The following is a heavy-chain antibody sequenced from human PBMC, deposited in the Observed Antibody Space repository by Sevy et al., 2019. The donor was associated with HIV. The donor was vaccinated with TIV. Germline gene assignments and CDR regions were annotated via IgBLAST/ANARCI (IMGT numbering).Heavy chain of an antibody. D-gene: IGHD3-22*01. V-gene: IGHV3-74*01. CDR1: GFTFSSNW. CDR2: ISSDGSST. J-gene: IGHJ4*02. Sequence: GGSLRLSCAASGFTFSSNWMHWVRQAPGKGLVWVSRISSDGSSTSYADSVKGRFTISRDNAKNTLYLQMNGLRAEDTAVYYCARVHSSIGPLPPDNWGQGTLVTVSS. CDR3: ARVHSSIGPLPPDN.